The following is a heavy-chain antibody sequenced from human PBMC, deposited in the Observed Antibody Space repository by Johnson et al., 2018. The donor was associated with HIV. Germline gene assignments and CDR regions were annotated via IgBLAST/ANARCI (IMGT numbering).Heavy chain of an antibody. CDR3: AKVRRGSSWYIAFYI. J-gene: IGHJ3*02. V-gene: IGHV3-33*06. D-gene: IGHD6-13*01. CDR2: IWFDGSNK. CDR1: GFTFSSYG. Sequence: QMLLVESGGGVVQPGRSLRLSCAASGFTFSSYGMHWVRQAPGKGLEWVAVIWFDGSNKYYADSVKGRFTISRDTSKNTLYLQMNSLSAEETAVYYCAKVRRGSSWYIAFYIWGQGTMVTVSS.